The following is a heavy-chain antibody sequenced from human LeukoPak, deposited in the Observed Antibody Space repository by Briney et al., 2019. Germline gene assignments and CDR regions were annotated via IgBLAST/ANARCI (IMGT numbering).Heavy chain of an antibody. J-gene: IGHJ4*02. CDR2: ISSSGSTK. CDR1: EFTLSSYE. CDR3: ARQTYYDFWSGYSTFDY. V-gene: IGHV3-48*03. D-gene: IGHD3-3*01. Sequence: GGSLRLSCAASEFTLSSYEMNWVRQAPGKGLEWVSYISSSGSTKYYTDSVRGRFTISRDNAKNSLYLQMSSLRGEDTAVYYCARQTYYDFWSGYSTFDYWGQGTLVTVSS.